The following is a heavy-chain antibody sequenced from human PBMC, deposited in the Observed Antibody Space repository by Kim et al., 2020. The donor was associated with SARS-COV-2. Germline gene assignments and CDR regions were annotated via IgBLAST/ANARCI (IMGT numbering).Heavy chain of an antibody. J-gene: IGHJ4*02. Sequence: GGSLRLSCAASGFTFSSYAMSWVRQAPGKGLEWVSTIGSGGGTYYPDSVKGRFIISRDNSKNTLYLQMNSLRAEDTAVYFCAKKVVTGIGHYFDYWGLGTLVTVSS. CDR1: GFTFSSYA. CDR3: AKKVVTGIGHYFDY. D-gene: IGHD2-21*02. CDR2: IGSGGGT. V-gene: IGHV3-23*01.